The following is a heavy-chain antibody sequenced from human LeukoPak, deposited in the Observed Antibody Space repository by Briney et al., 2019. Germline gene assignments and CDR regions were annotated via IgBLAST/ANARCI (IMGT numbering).Heavy chain of an antibody. V-gene: IGHV3-53*01. D-gene: IGHD3-22*01. CDR2: IYSGGST. CDR1: GFTVSSNY. J-gene: IGHJ4*02. CDR3: ARAAGYYDSSGYFDY. Sequence: PGGSLRLSCAASGFTVSSNYMSWVRQAPGKGLEWVSVIYSGGSTYYADSVKGRFTISRDNSKNTLYLQMNSLRAEDTTVYYCARAAGYYDSSGYFDYWGQGTLVTVSS.